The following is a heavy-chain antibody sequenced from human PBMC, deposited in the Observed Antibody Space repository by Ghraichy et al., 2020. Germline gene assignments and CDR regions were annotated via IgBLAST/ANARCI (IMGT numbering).Heavy chain of an antibody. V-gene: IGHV4-59*08. CDR2: IHYSGST. CDR1: GGSISSYY. J-gene: IGHJ4*02. D-gene: IGHD3-3*01. Sequence: SETLSLTCTVSGGSISSYYWSWIRQPPGKGLEWIGYIHYSGSTNYNPSLKSRVTISVDTSKNQFSLKLSSVTAADTAVYYCARSSEWSQVYEYWGQGTLVTVSS. CDR3: ARSSEWSQVYEY.